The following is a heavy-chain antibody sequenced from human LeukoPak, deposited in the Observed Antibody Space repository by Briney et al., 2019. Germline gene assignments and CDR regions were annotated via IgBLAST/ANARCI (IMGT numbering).Heavy chain of an antibody. J-gene: IGHJ4*02. D-gene: IGHD4-17*01. CDR3: AKAVYGDFQSTVDY. CDR1: GFSFEDYA. V-gene: IGHV3-9*01. Sequence: PGRSLRLSCAASGFSFEDYAMHLVRQPPGKGLEWVSGVSWNSGNVGYADSVKGRFTISRDNAKNFLYLQMSSLRAEDTALYYCAKAVYGDFQSTVDYWGRGTLVTVSS. CDR2: VSWNSGNV.